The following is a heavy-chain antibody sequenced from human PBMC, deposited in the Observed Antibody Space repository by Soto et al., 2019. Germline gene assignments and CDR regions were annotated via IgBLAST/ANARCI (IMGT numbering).Heavy chain of an antibody. CDR1: GYTFTGYY. J-gene: IGHJ6*02. CDR3: ARKGNQGYCTNGVCSYGMDV. V-gene: IGHV1-2*04. Sequence: ASVKGSCKASGYTFTGYYMHWVRQAPGQGLEWMGWINPNSGGTNYAQKFQGWVTMTRDTSISTAYMELSRLRSDDTAVYYCARKGNQGYCTNGVCSYGMDVWGQGTTVTVSS. CDR2: INPNSGGT. D-gene: IGHD2-8*01.